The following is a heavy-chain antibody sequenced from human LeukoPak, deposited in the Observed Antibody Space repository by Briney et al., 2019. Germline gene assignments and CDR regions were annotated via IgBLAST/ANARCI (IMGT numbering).Heavy chain of an antibody. Sequence: SETLSLTCAVYGVSFSGYYWSWIRQPPGKGLEWIGEINHSGSTNYNPSLKSRVTISVDTSKNQFSLKLSSVTAADTAVYYCASAPLGYCSSTSCPTRAIDIWGQGTMVTVSS. J-gene: IGHJ3*02. CDR1: GVSFSGYY. D-gene: IGHD2-2*01. CDR2: INHSGST. V-gene: IGHV4-34*01. CDR3: ASAPLGYCSSTSCPTRAIDI.